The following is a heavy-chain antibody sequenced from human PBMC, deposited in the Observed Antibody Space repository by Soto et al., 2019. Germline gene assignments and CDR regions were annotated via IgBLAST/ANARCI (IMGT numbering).Heavy chain of an antibody. CDR2: IRGFSPYT. J-gene: IGHJ6*01. V-gene: IGHV3-21*01. Sequence: WGPLSLYSISSGFTFRTYSINRVRQAPWKWLEWVSGIRGFSPYTFYAESVKVLFTISRDNAKNSRYLQMNSLRAEDTAVYYCARDRGYDAHDYYYNAMDVWGQGTTVPVSS. CDR1: GFTFRTYS. D-gene: IGHD3-10*01. CDR3: ARDRGYDAHDYYYNAMDV.